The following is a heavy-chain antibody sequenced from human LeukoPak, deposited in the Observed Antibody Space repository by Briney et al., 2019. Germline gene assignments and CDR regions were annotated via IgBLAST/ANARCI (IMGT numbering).Heavy chain of an antibody. CDR3: AREALTMVRGVSIYYYYYGMDV. V-gene: IGHV1-18*01. Sequence: ATVTVSCKASGYTFTSYGISWVRQAPGQGLEWMGWISAYNGNTNYAQKLQGRVTMTTDTFTSTAYMELRSLRSDDTAVYYCAREALTMVRGVSIYYYYYGMDVWGQGTTVTVSS. CDR1: GYTFTSYG. D-gene: IGHD3-10*01. J-gene: IGHJ6*02. CDR2: ISAYNGNT.